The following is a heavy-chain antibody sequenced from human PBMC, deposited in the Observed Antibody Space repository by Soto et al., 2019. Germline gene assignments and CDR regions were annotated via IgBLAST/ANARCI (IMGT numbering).Heavy chain of an antibody. J-gene: IGHJ4*02. CDR2: IYWDDAK. CDR1: GFSLSASGVG. V-gene: IGHV2-5*02. Sequence: QITLKESGPTLVKPTQTLTLTCTFSGFSLSASGVGVGWIRQPPGKALEWLAIIYWDDAKHYSPSLKSSLTLTKDPSKNQGVLTMTNMDPVDTATYYCAHKGGGDRILDYWGQGTLVTVSS. D-gene: IGHD3-16*01. CDR3: AHKGGGDRILDY.